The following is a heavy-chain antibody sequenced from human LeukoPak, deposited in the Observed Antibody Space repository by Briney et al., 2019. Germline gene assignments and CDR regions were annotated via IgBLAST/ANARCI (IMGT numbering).Heavy chain of an antibody. CDR3: AREAWGTFDY. D-gene: IGHD1-1*01. CDR1: GFTFSSYG. V-gene: IGHV3-7*03. Sequence: GGSLRLSCAASGFTFSSYGMHWVRQAPGKGLEWVANIKQDGSEKYYVDSVKGRFTISRDNAKNSLYLQMNSLRAEDTAVYYCAREAWGTFDYWGQGTLVTVSS. J-gene: IGHJ4*02. CDR2: IKQDGSEK.